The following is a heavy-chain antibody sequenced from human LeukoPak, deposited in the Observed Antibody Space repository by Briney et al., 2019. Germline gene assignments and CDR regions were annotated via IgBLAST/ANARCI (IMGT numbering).Heavy chain of an antibody. J-gene: IGHJ2*01. V-gene: IGHV4-61*01. Sequence: SETLSLTCGVSGYSISSGYYWSWIRQPPGKGLEWIGYIYYSESTNYNPSLKSRVTISEDTSKNQFSLALTSVTAADTAVYYCARALFRYDSSSRSLHWYFDLWGRGTLVTVSS. CDR3: ARALFRYDSSSRSLHWYFDL. CDR2: IYYSEST. CDR1: GYSISSGYY. D-gene: IGHD3-22*01.